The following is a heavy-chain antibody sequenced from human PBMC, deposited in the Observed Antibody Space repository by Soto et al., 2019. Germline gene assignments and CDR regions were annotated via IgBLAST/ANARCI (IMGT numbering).Heavy chain of an antibody. CDR1: GGSVSSGSYY. CDR3: ARDAIDFGVVPY. V-gene: IGHV4-61*01. CDR2: IYYSGST. Sequence: SETLSLTCTVSGGSVSSGSYYWSWIRQPPGKGLEWIGYIYYSGSTNYNPSLKSRVTISVDTSKNQFSLKLSSVTAADTAVYYCARDAIDFGVVPYWGQGTLVTVSS. J-gene: IGHJ4*02. D-gene: IGHD3-3*01.